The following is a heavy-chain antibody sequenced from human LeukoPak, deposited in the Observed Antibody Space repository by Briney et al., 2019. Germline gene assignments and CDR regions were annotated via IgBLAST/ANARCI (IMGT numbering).Heavy chain of an antibody. CDR1: GFTFSSYW. CDR3: ARDLWFGEFPYYFDQ. Sequence: GGSPRLSCAASGFTFSSYWMSWVRQAPGKGLEWVANIKHDGSDKYYVDSVKGRFTISRDNAKNSLYLQMNSLRAEDTAMYYCARDLWFGEFPYYFDQWGQGTLVTVSS. CDR2: IKHDGSDK. V-gene: IGHV3-7*01. J-gene: IGHJ4*02. D-gene: IGHD3-10*01.